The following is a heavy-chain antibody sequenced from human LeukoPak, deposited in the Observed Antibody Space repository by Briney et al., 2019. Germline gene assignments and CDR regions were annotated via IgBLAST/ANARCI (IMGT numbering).Heavy chain of an antibody. J-gene: IGHJ3*02. D-gene: IGHD4-23*01. CDR1: GDTFISYA. CDR2: IIPIFGTV. CDR3: WGGSDYGGNAGGAFDI. V-gene: IGHV1-69*13. Sequence: GASVKVSCKASGDTFISYAIIWVRQAPGQGPEWMGGIIPIFGTVNYAQKFQGRVTITADEFTSTDYMELRSLSTEDTAGYYCWGGSDYGGNAGGAFDIWGQGTLVTVSS.